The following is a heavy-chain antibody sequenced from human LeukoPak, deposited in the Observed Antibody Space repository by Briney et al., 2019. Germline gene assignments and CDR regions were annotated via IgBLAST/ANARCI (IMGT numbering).Heavy chain of an antibody. CDR1: GYRFNAYW. CDR3: ARPNITSYYDSRGYDAFDV. V-gene: IGHV5-51*01. CDR2: IYPDDSDT. J-gene: IGHJ3*01. D-gene: IGHD3-22*01. Sequence: HGESLKISCKGSGYRFNAYWIAWVRQMLGKGLEWMGIIYPDDSDTRYSPSFQGQVTISADKSVRTAYLQWSSLKASDTAMYYCARPNITSYYDSRGYDAFDVWGQGTMVTVSS.